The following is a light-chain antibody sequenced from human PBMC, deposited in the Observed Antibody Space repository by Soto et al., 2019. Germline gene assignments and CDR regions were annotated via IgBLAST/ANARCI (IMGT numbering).Light chain of an antibody. J-gene: IGLJ1*01. CDR1: SSDVGGYNY. CDR2: DVS. V-gene: IGLV2-11*01. CDR3: CSYAGSYTHYV. Sequence: QSALTQPRSVSGSPGQSITISCTGTSSDVGGYNYVSWYRQHPGTAPKLMIYDVSKRPSGVPDRFSGSKSGNTASLTISGLQAEDEADYYCCSYAGSYTHYVFGTGTKVTVL.